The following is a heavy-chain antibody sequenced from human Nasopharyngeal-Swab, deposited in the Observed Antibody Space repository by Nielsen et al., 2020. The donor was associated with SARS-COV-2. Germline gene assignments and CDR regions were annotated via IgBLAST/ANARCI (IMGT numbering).Heavy chain of an antibody. V-gene: IGHV3-33*05. Sequence: VRQAPGKGLEWVAVISYDGATIYYGDSVKGRFTISRDNAKNSLYLQMNSLRDEDTAVYYCARDAIVVVPAAIQYWGQGTLVTVSS. D-gene: IGHD2-2*02. CDR3: ARDAIVVVPAAIQY. CDR2: ISYDGATI. J-gene: IGHJ4*02.